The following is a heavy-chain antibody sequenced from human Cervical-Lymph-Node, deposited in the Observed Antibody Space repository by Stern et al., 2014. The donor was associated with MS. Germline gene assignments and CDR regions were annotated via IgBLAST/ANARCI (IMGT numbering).Heavy chain of an antibody. J-gene: IGHJ6*02. Sequence: QVQLVQSGAEVKKPGSSVKVSCKVSGGTFNTYAFTWVRQAPGQGPEWMGGIIPIFGSANYAQKFQGRVTITADESTSTTYIEVSSLRSEDTAVYYCARVTVVEPVAVGYMDVWGQGTTVTVSS. CDR1: GGTFNTYA. D-gene: IGHD2-2*01. CDR2: IIPIFGSA. V-gene: IGHV1-69*01. CDR3: ARVTVVEPVAVGYMDV.